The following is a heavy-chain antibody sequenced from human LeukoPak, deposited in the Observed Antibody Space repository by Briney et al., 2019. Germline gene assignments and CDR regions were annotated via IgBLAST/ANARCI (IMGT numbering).Heavy chain of an antibody. Sequence: ASVKVSCKASGYTFTSYYMHWVRQAPGQGLEWMGIINPSGGSTSYAQKFQGRVTMTRDMSTSAVYMELSSLRSEDTAVYYCARGGATDAFDIWGQGTMVTVSS. CDR3: ARGGATDAFDI. CDR1: GYTFTSYY. CDR2: INPSGGST. D-gene: IGHD5-24*01. J-gene: IGHJ3*02. V-gene: IGHV1-46*01.